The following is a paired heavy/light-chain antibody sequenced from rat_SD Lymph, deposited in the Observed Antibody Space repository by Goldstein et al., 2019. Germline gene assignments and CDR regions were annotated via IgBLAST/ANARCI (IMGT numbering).Heavy chain of an antibody. CDR3: ARGGITIAAIPFAW. V-gene: IGHV5-34*01. D-gene: IGHD1-2*01. CDR2: ISSGSSYI. CDR1: GFTFSNYG. Sequence: EVQLVESGGGLVQPGRSLKLSCVASGFTFSNYGMNWIRQAPGKGLEWVAYISSGSSYIYYAETVKGRFTISRDNAKNTLYLQMTSLRSEDTALYYCARGGITIAAIPFAWWGQGTLVTVSS. J-gene: IGHJ3*01.
Light chain of an antibody. Sequence: DIQMTQSPASLSASLGETVTIECRASEDIYNGLAWYQQKPGKSPQLLIYNANSLHTGVPSRFSGSGSGTQYSLKINSLQSEDVASYFCQQYYNYPNTFGAGTKLELK. J-gene: IGKJ2-1*01. CDR1: EDIYNG. V-gene: IGKV12S34*01. CDR2: NAN. CDR3: QQYYNYPNT.